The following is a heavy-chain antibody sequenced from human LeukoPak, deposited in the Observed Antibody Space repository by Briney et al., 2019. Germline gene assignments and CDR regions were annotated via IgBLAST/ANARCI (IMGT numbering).Heavy chain of an antibody. Sequence: GRSLRLSCAASGFTFDDFAMHWVRHAPGKGLEWVSGISWNSGSIDYADSVKGRFTISRDDAKNSLYLQMNSLRAEDTAVYYCAKGRTPRVVVVAATLDGFDYWGQGTLVTVSS. CDR2: ISWNSGSI. J-gene: IGHJ4*02. CDR1: GFTFDDFA. D-gene: IGHD2-15*01. CDR3: AKGRTPRVVVVAATLDGFDY. V-gene: IGHV3-9*01.